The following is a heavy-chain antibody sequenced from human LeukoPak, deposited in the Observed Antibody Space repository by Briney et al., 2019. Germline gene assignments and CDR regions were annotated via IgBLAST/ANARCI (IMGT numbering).Heavy chain of an antibody. D-gene: IGHD5-18*01. CDR1: GGSISSYY. V-gene: IGHV4-59*13. Sequence: PSETLSLTCTVSGGSISSYYWSWIRQPPGKGLDWIGYIYYIGSTNYNPSLKSRVTMSVDTSKNQFSLKLSSVTAADTAVYYCAREVDTAMVRYFDYWGQGTLVTVSS. CDR2: IYYIGST. J-gene: IGHJ4*02. CDR3: AREVDTAMVRYFDY.